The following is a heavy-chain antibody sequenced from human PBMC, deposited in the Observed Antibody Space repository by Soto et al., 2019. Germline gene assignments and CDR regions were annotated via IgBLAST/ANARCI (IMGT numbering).Heavy chain of an antibody. Sequence: QVQLVQSGAEVKRPGSSVKVSCKSSGGSFNSFHFNWVRQAPGQGLEWMGRIIPMLDRTQYAQMFQGRVTITADKSTSTAYMEMSGLESGDTAVYYCERGTFTIFGVVTPPDYWGQGTLVTVSS. D-gene: IGHD3-3*01. J-gene: IGHJ4*02. CDR2: IIPMLDRT. CDR3: ERGTFTIFGVVTPPDY. CDR1: GGSFNSFH. V-gene: IGHV1-69*08.